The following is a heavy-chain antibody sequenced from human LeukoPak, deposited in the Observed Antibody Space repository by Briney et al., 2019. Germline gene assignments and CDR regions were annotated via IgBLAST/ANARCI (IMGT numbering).Heavy chain of an antibody. J-gene: IGHJ6*02. CDR2: IFSNDNT. CDR1: GFTVTNNY. CDR3: AAVSTKTYYYGLDV. V-gene: IGHV3-53*01. Sequence: GGSLRLSCAASGFTVTNNYMCWVRQAPGKGLEWVSVIFSNDNTYHADSVKGRFAISRDTFKNTLYLQMNSLRAEDTAVYYCAAVSTKTYYYGLDVWGQGTTVTVSS. D-gene: IGHD4-17*01.